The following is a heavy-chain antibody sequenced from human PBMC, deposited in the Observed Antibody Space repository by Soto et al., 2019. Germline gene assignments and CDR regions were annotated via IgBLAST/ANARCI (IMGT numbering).Heavy chain of an antibody. CDR2: IDNAGTDS. J-gene: IGHJ6*04. CDR3: ARGWFGPDV. Sequence: EVQLVESGGGLVQPGGSLRLSCAASGFTFSGRSMHWVRQAPGKGLVWVSGIDNAGTDSTYADSVKGRFTSSRDNAKNTLYLQMNSRRVEDTAVYYCARGWFGPDVWGKGTTVTFSS. D-gene: IGHD3-10*01. V-gene: IGHV3-74*01. CDR1: GFTFSGRS.